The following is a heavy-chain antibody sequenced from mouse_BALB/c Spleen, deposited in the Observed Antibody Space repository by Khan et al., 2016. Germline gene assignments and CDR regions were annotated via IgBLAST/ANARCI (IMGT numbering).Heavy chain of an antibody. Sequence: QIQLVQSGPELKKPGETVKISCKASGYTFTNYGMNWVKQAPGKGLKWMGWINTYTGEPTYADDFKGRFAFSLETSASTAYLQSNNLKNEDMATYFCARKYGNYYAMDYWGQGTSVTVSS. D-gene: IGHD2-10*02. CDR1: GYTFTNYG. CDR2: INTYTGEP. J-gene: IGHJ4*01. V-gene: IGHV9-1*02. CDR3: ARKYGNYYAMDY.